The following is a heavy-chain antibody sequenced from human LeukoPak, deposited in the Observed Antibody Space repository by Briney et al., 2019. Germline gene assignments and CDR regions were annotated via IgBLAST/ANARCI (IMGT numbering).Heavy chain of an antibody. D-gene: IGHD2-2*01. CDR1: GYTFTSYY. CDR2: INPSGGST. Sequence: GASVKVSCKASGYTFTSYYMHWVRQAPGQGLEWMGIINPSGGSTSYAQKFQERVTITRDMSTSTAYMELSSLRSEDTAVYYCATEFGCSSTSCYSGYYMDVWGKGTTVTVSS. V-gene: IGHV1-46*01. J-gene: IGHJ6*03. CDR3: ATEFGCSSTSCYSGYYMDV.